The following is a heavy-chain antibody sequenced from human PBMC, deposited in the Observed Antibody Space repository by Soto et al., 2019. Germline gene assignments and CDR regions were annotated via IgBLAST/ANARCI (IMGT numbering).Heavy chain of an antibody. J-gene: IGHJ4*02. CDR1: GYTFTIYG. Sequence: QVELVQSGGEVKKPGASVTVSCKASGYTFTIYGIAWVRQVPGQGLEWMGWISVYNDKRNYAQKFQGRVIMTTDTSTSTAYLSLSNLRSDDTAVYFCARRGASIFDSWGQGTLVTVSS. V-gene: IGHV1-18*01. CDR2: ISVYNDKR. CDR3: ARRGASIFDS. D-gene: IGHD6-6*01.